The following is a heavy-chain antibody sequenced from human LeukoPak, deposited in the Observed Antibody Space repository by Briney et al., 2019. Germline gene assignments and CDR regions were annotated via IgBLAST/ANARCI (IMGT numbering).Heavy chain of an antibody. Sequence: GASVKDSCKASGYTFTSYGISWVRQAPGQGLEWMRWISAYNGNTNYAQKLQGRVTMTTDTSTSTAYMELRSLRSDDTAVYYCARGHHYDSSGFPFDYWGQGTLVTVSS. J-gene: IGHJ4*02. D-gene: IGHD3-22*01. CDR1: GYTFTSYG. CDR2: ISAYNGNT. V-gene: IGHV1-18*01. CDR3: ARGHHYDSSGFPFDY.